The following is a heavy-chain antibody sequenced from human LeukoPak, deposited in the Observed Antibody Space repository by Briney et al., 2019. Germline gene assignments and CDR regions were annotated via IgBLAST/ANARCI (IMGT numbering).Heavy chain of an antibody. D-gene: IGHD3-9*01. CDR2: ITGSGDTT. CDR3: AKWGDYDILTGYYVSDF. V-gene: IGHV3-23*01. Sequence: GGSLRLSCAASGFIFRKYAMRWVRQAPGKGLEWVSDITGSGDTTYYADSVKGGFTISRDNSNNTLYFEMNTLRAEDTAVYYCAKWGDYDILTGYYVSDFWGQGTLVTVSS. CDR1: GFIFRKYA. J-gene: IGHJ4*02.